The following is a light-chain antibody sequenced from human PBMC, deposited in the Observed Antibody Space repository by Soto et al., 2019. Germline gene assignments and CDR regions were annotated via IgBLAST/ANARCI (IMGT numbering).Light chain of an antibody. CDR1: QTISDTF. Sequence: EIVLTQSPGTLSLSPGERATLSCRASQTISDTFLAWYQQKPGQAPRLLIYGASSRATDIPDRFSGTGSGTDFTLTIDRLEPEEFAVYYCQQCGVSPTFGGGTKVEIK. J-gene: IGKJ4*01. CDR3: QQCGVSPT. V-gene: IGKV3-20*01. CDR2: GAS.